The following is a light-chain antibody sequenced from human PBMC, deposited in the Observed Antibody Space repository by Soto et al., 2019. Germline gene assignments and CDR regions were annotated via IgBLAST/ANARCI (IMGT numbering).Light chain of an antibody. V-gene: IGLV1-44*01. Sequence: QSVLTQPPSASGTPGQRVTISCSGSSSNIGSNTVNWYQQLPGTAPKLLIYSNNQRPSGVPDRFSGPKSGTSASLAISGLQSEDEADFYCAAWDDSLNVPVYVFGTGTKLTVL. J-gene: IGLJ1*01. CDR1: SSNIGSNT. CDR3: AAWDDSLNVPVYV. CDR2: SNN.